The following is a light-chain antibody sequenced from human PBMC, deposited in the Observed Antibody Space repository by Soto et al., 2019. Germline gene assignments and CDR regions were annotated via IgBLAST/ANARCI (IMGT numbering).Light chain of an antibody. CDR2: AAS. J-gene: IGKJ1*01. CDR1: QSVSNSY. CDR3: QQYGSSPT. Sequence: EIVLTQSPGTLSLSAGDRATLSCRASQSVSNSYAAWYQQQPGPAPRLLNDAASSSATGTPNRFSGSGSATDFPLTISRLEHEDSAVYYCQQYGSSPTFGQGTKVDIK. V-gene: IGKV3-20*01.